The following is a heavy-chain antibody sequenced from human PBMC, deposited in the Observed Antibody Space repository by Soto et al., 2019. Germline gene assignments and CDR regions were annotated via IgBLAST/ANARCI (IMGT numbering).Heavy chain of an antibody. CDR2: ISPRSGGT. Sequence: ASVKVSCKASGYTFIDYYMHWVRQAPGQGFEWMGRISPRSGGTSYAQKFQGRVTMAWDTSLNTDYMELSSLISEDTAVYYCARPPGYISDWYYFDLWGQGTLVTVSS. CDR3: ARPPGYISDWYYFDL. CDR1: GYTFIDYY. J-gene: IGHJ4*02. D-gene: IGHD3-9*01. V-gene: IGHV1-2*02.